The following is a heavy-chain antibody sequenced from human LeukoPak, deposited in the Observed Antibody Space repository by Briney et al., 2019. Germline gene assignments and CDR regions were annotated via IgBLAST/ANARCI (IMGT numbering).Heavy chain of an antibody. J-gene: IGHJ4*02. CDR2: ISHSGTT. D-gene: IGHD4-23*01. Sequence: PSETLSLTCAVSGASIRSSGSFWGWFRQPPGKGLELLGAISHSGTTYYNPSLKSRVTISTDTSKNNFSLKLTSVTAADTAIYYCTRGLGNWLIGYWGQGTLVTVSS. V-gene: IGHV4-39*07. CDR1: GASIRSSGSF. CDR3: TRGLGNWLIGY.